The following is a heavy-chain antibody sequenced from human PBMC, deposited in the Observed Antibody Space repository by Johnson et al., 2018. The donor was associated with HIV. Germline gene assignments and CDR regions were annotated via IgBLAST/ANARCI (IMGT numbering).Heavy chain of an antibody. Sequence: EVQLVESGGGVVQPGRSLRLSCAASGFTFSSYAMHWVRQAPGKGLEWVSGISWNSGSIGYADSVKGRFTISRDNSKNTLYLQMNSLRDEDTDVYYCARDTWDAFDIWGQGTMVTVSS. CDR2: ISWNSGSI. J-gene: IGHJ3*02. CDR3: ARDTWDAFDI. CDR1: GFTFSSYA. V-gene: IGHV3-9*01.